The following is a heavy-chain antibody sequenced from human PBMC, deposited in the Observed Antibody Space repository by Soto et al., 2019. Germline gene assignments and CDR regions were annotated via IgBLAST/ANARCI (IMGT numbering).Heavy chain of an antibody. CDR3: ERGGTGWFDCGY. CDR1: GFTFSSYV. D-gene: IGHD6-19*01. Sequence: EVQLLQSGGGLVQPGGSLRLSCAASGFTFSSYVMGWVRQAPGKGLEWVSAISGSGGSTYYADSVKGRFTISRDNSNHTRYLRMKSLRAEYTAVYYFERGGTGWFDCGYWGQGTLVAVSS. J-gene: IGHJ4*02. CDR2: ISGSGGST. V-gene: IGHV3-23*01.